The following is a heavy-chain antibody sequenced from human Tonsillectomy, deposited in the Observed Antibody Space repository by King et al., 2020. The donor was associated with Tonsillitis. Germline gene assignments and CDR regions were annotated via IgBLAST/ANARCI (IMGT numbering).Heavy chain of an antibody. CDR2: ISYDGDYT. V-gene: IGHV3-30*18. Sequence: VQLVESGGGVVQPGRSLRLSCAASGFTFNSYGIHWVRQAPGKGLEWVAVISYDGDYTYYAGSVKGRFTISRDNSKNTLYLQMTSLRAEDTAVYYCAKDGVTADLYSYFGMDVWGKGTTVSVSS. D-gene: IGHD7-27*01. CDR3: AKDGVTADLYSYFGMDV. CDR1: GFTFNSYG. J-gene: IGHJ6*04.